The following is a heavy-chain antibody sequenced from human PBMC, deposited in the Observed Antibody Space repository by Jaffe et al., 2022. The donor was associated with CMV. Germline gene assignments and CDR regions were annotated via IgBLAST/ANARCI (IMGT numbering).Heavy chain of an antibody. V-gene: IGHV3-23*01. CDR2: ISGSGGST. Sequence: EVQLLESGGGLVQPGGSLRLSCAASGFTFSSYAMSWVRQAPGKGLEWVSAISGSGGSTYYADSVKGRFTISRDNSKNTLYLQMNSLRAEDTAVYYCAKVGGLKTLKLEPYYFDYWGQGTLVTVSS. CDR1: GFTFSSYA. D-gene: IGHD1-1*01. CDR3: AKVGGLKTLKLEPYYFDY. J-gene: IGHJ4*02.